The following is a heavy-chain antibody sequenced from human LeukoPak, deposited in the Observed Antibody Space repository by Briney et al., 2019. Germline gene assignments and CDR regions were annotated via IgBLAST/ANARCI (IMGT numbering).Heavy chain of an antibody. Sequence: AGGSLRLSCAASGFAFSSYSMNWGRQAPGKGLEWVSSISSSSSYIYYADSVKGRFTISRDNAKNSLYLQMNSLRAEDTAVYYCARGPSGSYSDYWGQGTLVTVSS. CDR2: ISSSSSYI. D-gene: IGHD1-26*01. J-gene: IGHJ4*02. CDR1: GFAFSSYS. CDR3: ARGPSGSYSDY. V-gene: IGHV3-21*01.